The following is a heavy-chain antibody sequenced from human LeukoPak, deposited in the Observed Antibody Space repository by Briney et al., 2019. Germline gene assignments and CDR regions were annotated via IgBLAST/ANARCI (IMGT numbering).Heavy chain of an antibody. D-gene: IGHD3-10*01. V-gene: IGHV3-23*01. J-gene: IGHJ4*02. CDR3: AKDDSSGSYPLDY. Sequence: GGSLRLSCAASGFTFSSYAMSWVRQAPGKGLEWVSAISGSGGSKYYADSVKGRFTISRDNSKNTLYLQMNSLRAEDTAVYYCAKDDSSGSYPLDYWGQGTLVTVSS. CDR2: ISGSGGSK. CDR1: GFTFSSYA.